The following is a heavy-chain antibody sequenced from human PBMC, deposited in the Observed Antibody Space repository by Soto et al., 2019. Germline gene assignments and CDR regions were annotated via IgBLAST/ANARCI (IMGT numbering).Heavy chain of an antibody. J-gene: IGHJ6*02. CDR2: INAGNGNT. CDR1: GYTFTSYA. Sequence: GASVKVSCKASGYTFTSYAMHWVRQAPGQRLEWMGWINAGNGNTKYSQKFQGRVTITRDTSASTAYMELSSLRSEDTAVYYCARDHSAYTAMADYYYCGMDVWGQGTTVTVSS. CDR3: ARDHSAYTAMADYYYCGMDV. V-gene: IGHV1-3*01. D-gene: IGHD5-18*01.